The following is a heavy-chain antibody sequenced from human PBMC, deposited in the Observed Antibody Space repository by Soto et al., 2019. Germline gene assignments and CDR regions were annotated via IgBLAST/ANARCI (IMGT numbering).Heavy chain of an antibody. CDR3: ARIGGVVVINSSFDY. J-gene: IGHJ4*02. CDR2: IYYSGST. CDR1: GGSISSSSYY. D-gene: IGHD3-22*01. V-gene: IGHV4-39*01. Sequence: SETLSLTCTVSGGSISSSSYYWGWIRQPPGKGLEWIGSIYYSGSTYYNPSLKSRVTISVDTSKNQFSLKLSSVTAADTAVYYCARIGGVVVINSSFDYWGQGTLLTVSS.